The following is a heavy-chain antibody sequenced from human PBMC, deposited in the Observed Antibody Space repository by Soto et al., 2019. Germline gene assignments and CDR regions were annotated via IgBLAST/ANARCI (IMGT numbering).Heavy chain of an antibody. J-gene: IGHJ1*01. Sequence: ASVKVSCKASVGTFSSYAISWVRQAPGQGLEWMGGIIPIFGTANYAQKFQGRVRITADESTSTAYMELSSLRSEDTAVYYCARENCSGGSCYSWAEYFQHWGQGTLVTVSS. D-gene: IGHD2-15*01. CDR2: IIPIFGTA. V-gene: IGHV1-69*13. CDR1: VGTFSSYA. CDR3: ARENCSGGSCYSWAEYFQH.